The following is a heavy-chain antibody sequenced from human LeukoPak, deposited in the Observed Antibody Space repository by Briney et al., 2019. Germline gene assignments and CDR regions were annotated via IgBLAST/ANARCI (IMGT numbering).Heavy chain of an antibody. V-gene: IGHV3-11*06. CDR1: GFTFSDYY. J-gene: IGHJ4*02. CDR3: ARDDKGYSGYDLDY. Sequence: AGGSLRLSCAASGFTFSDYYMSWIRQAPGRGLEWVSYISSSSYTNYADSVKGRFTISRDNAKNSLYLQMNSLRAEDTAVYYCARDDKGYSGYDLDYWGQGTLVTVSS. CDR2: ISSSSYT. D-gene: IGHD5-12*01.